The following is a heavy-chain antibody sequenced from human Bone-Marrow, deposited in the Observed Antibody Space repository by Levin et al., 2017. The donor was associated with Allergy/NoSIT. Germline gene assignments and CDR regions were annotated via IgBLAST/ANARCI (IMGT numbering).Heavy chain of an antibody. CDR3: AKDQRGGLVKEHCSKSVCSNIYYYSAMDV. D-gene: IGHD2-8*01. CDR1: GFRFSTYG. CDR2: ISYDGRNE. Sequence: GGSLRLSCVASGFRFSTYGMHWVRQTPGKGLEWVAVISYDGRNEYYADSVKGRFTISRDNSMNTLNLQMDSLRPDDTAVYYCAKDQRGGLVKEHCSKSVCSNIYYYSAMDVWGQGTTVTVSS. V-gene: IGHV3-30*18. J-gene: IGHJ6*02.